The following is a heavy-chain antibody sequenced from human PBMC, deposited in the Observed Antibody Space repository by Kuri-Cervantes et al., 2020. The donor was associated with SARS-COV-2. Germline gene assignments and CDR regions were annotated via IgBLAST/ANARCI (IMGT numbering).Heavy chain of an antibody. V-gene: IGHV3-33*01. Sequence: GGFLRLSCAASGFTFSSYGMHWVRQAPGKGLEWVAVIWYDGSNKYYADSVKGRFTISRDNSKNTLYLQMNSLRAEDTAVYYCARDIKGKTAAGTVFYYYYYGMDVWGQGTTVTVSS. CDR2: IWYDGSNK. D-gene: IGHD6-13*01. CDR3: ARDIKGKTAAGTVFYYYYYGMDV. CDR1: GFTFSSYG. J-gene: IGHJ6*02.